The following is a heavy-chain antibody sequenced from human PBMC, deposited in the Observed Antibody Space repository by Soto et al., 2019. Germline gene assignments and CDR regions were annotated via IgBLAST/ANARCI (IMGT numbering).Heavy chain of an antibody. CDR1: GFTYSSYS. CDR2: ISSSSVYI. J-gene: IGHJ4*02. D-gene: IGHD2-2*01. CDR3: GRIRDYCSSSSCSYPFDY. Sequence: PGGSLRLSCAVSGFTYSSYSMNWVRQAPGKGLEWVSSISSSSVYIYYADSVRGRFTISRDNAKNSLSLQMNSLRAEDTAVYYCGRIRDYCSSSSCSYPFDYWGQGTLVTVSS. V-gene: IGHV3-21*01.